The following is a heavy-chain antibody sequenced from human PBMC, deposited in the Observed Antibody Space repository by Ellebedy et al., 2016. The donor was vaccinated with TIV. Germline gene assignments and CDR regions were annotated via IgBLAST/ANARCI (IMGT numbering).Heavy chain of an antibody. V-gene: IGHV3-23*01. CDR3: VKDLAMIVVAGDY. CDR2: ISGSGGST. Sequence: GESLKISCAASGFTFSSYAMSWVRQAPGKGLEWVSAISGSGGSTYYADSVKGRFTISRDNSKNTLYLQMSSLRAEDTAVYYCVKDLAMIVVAGDYWGQGTLVTVSS. D-gene: IGHD3-22*01. J-gene: IGHJ4*02. CDR1: GFTFSSYA.